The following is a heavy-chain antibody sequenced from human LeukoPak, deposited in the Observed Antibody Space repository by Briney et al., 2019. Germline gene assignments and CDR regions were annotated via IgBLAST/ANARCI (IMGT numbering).Heavy chain of an antibody. D-gene: IGHD1-26*01. CDR3: ARPVDWDKDAFDI. Sequence: ASVKVSCKASGYTFTSNDIHWVRQAPGQGLEWMGIINPSGGSTSYAQKFQGRVTMTRDTSTSTVYMELSSLRSEDTAVYYCARPVDWDKDAFDIWGQGTMVTVSS. CDR2: INPSGGST. CDR1: GYTFTSND. V-gene: IGHV1-46*01. J-gene: IGHJ3*02.